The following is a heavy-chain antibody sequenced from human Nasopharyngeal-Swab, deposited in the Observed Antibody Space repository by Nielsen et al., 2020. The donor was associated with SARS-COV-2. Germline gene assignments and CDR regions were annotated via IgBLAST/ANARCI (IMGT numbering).Heavy chain of an antibody. CDR3: ARHSSGWSFDY. D-gene: IGHD6-19*01. CDR2: IYYSGNT. Sequence: ESLKISCTVSGASISSSNYYWGWIRQPPGKGLEWIGTIYYSGNTYFNPSLKRRVTMSVDTSKHQFSLNLSSVTAADTALYYCARHSSGWSFDYWDHGTLVTVSS. J-gene: IGHJ4*01. CDR1: GASISSSNYY. V-gene: IGHV4-39*01.